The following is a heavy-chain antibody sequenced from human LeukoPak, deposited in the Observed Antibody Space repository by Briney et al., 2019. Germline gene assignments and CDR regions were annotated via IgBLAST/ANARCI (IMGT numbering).Heavy chain of an antibody. J-gene: IGHJ1*01. Sequence: SETLSLTCTVSGYSISSGYYWGWIRQPPGKGLEWIGSIYYSGSTYYNPSLKSRVTISVDTSKNQFSLKLSSVTAADTAVYYCARTSYLPYFQHWGQGTLVTVSS. V-gene: IGHV4-38-2*02. CDR2: IYYSGST. D-gene: IGHD3-16*02. CDR1: GYSISSGYY. CDR3: ARTSYLPYFQH.